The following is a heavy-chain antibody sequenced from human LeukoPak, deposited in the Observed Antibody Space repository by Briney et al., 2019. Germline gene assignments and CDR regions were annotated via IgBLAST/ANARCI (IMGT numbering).Heavy chain of an antibody. CDR1: GLTFSSYG. J-gene: IGHJ4*02. CDR2: ISYDGSNK. Sequence: GGSLRLSCAASGLTFSSYGMHWVRQAPGKGLEWVAVISYDGSNKYYADSVKGRFTISRDNSKNTLYLQMNSLRAEDTAVYYCAKDDCSGGSCPTGLLDYWGQGTLVTVSS. V-gene: IGHV3-30*18. CDR3: AKDDCSGGSCPTGLLDY. D-gene: IGHD2-15*01.